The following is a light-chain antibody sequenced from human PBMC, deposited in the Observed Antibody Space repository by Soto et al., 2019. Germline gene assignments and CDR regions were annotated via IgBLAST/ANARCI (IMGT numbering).Light chain of an antibody. CDR3: QQYGSSHT. Sequence: EIFLTQSPATLSLSPWERATLSWRASQSITSNYLAWYQQKPGQAPRLLIYDASSRATGIPDRFSGSGSGTDFSLTISRLEPEDFAVYYCQQYGSSHTFGQGTRLEIK. V-gene: IGKV3-20*01. J-gene: IGKJ5*01. CDR2: DAS. CDR1: QSITSNY.